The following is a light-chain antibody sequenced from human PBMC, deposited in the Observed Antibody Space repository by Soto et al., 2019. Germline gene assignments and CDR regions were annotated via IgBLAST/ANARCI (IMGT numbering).Light chain of an antibody. CDR1: ISDIGSHNY. CDR3: ASYLTTSPLEV. Sequence: QSVLTLPASVSGSPEESITVSCFGSISDIGSHNYVSWYRQYPGEAPRLLIYEVHYRPSGVSSRFSGSKSGNTASLTISGLQAADEADYYCASYLTTSPLEVFGTGTKVTVL. J-gene: IGLJ1*01. V-gene: IGLV2-14*01. CDR2: EVH.